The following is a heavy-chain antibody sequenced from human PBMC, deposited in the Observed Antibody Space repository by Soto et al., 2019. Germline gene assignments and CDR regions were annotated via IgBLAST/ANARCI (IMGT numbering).Heavy chain of an antibody. CDR2: IFARGTT. D-gene: IGHD7-27*01. Sequence: QLQLQESGPGLVKPSQTLSLTCTVSGGSITSDYSCWGWIRQPPGEGLQWIGHIFARGTTCTYPSLRSQVAISLGTSTHLFSLALGSVPAANTAGYYCARGLSGAKVPYGGQGALATAS. J-gene: IGHJ4*02. CDR1: GGSITSDYSC. CDR3: ARGLSGAKVPY. V-gene: IGHV4-30-4*01.